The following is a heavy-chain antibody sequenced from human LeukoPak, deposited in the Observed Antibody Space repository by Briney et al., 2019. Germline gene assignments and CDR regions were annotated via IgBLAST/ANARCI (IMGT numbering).Heavy chain of an antibody. V-gene: IGHV3-23*01. J-gene: IGHJ4*02. D-gene: IGHD2-21*01. CDR3: AKDGGGNCYDPIDY. CDR2: ITDSGRSS. CDR1: GFTFTNYA. Sequence: GGSLRLSCAFSGFTFTNYAMSWVRQTPGKGLEWNSGITDSGRSSYFADSVRGRFTISRDKSKNTLYLQMNSLRAEDMAFYFCAKDGGGNCYDPIDYWGQGILVTVSS.